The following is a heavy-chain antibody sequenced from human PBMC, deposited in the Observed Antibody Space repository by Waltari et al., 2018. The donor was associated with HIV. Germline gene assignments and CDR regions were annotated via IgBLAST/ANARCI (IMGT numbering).Heavy chain of an antibody. CDR3: AKERVAGYYYYGMDV. V-gene: IGHV3-23*01. CDR2: ITGSGGRT. Sequence: EVQLLESGGGLVQPGGSLRLSCAASGYIFSTYAMTWVRRAPGKGLEWVSVITGSGGRTYYADSVKGRFTISRDKSKNTLYLQMNSLRAEDTAIYYCAKERVAGYYYYGMDVWGQGTTVTVSS. D-gene: IGHD6-19*01. CDR1: GYIFSTYA. J-gene: IGHJ6*02.